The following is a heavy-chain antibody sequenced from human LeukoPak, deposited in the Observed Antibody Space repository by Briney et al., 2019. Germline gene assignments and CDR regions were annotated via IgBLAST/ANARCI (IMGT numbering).Heavy chain of an antibody. V-gene: IGHV4-4*07. D-gene: IGHD3-10*01. CDR1: GGSISSYY. Sequence: NPSETLSLTCTVSGGSISSYYWNWIRQPAGKGLEWIGRFYTSGSTNYSPSLKSRVTMSVDTSKNQFSLKLSSVTAADTAVYYCARDRYYYGSGSYYFDYWGQGTLVTVSS. J-gene: IGHJ4*02. CDR3: ARDRYYYGSGSYYFDY. CDR2: FYTSGST.